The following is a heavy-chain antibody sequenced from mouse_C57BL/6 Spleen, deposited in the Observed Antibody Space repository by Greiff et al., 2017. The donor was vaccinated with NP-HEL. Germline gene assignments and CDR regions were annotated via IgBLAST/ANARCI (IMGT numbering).Heavy chain of an antibody. D-gene: IGHD1-1*02. CDR3: ARFYYDYYAMDY. CDR2: INPNNGGT. V-gene: IGHV1-18*01. CDR1: GYTFTDYN. Sequence: VQLQQSGPELVKPGASVKIPCTASGYTFTDYNMDWVKQSHGKSLEWIGDINPNNGGTIYNQKFKGKATLTVDKSSSTAYMELRSLTSEDTAVYYCARFYYDYYAMDYWGQGTSVTVSS. J-gene: IGHJ4*01.